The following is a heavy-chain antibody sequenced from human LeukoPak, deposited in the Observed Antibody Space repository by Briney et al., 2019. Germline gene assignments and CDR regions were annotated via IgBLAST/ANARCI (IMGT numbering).Heavy chain of an antibody. D-gene: IGHD3-16*02. J-gene: IGHJ4*02. CDR3: ARDLEDYDYVWGSYRYTVDY. CDR1: GFTFDDYG. V-gene: IGHV3-20*04. CDR2: INWNGAST. Sequence: GGSLRLSCVASGFTFDDYGMGWVRQAPGKGLEWVSGINWNGASTGYADSVRGRFTISRDNAKNSLYLQMNSLRGEDTALYYCARDLEDYDYVWGSYRYTVDYWGQGTLVTVSS.